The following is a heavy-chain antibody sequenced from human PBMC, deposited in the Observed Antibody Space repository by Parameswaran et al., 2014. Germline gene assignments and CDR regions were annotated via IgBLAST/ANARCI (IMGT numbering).Heavy chain of an antibody. Sequence: SQTLSLTCAVYGGSFSGYYWGWIRQPPGKGLEWIGEINHSGSTNYNPSLKSRVTISVDTSKNQFSLKLSSVTAADTAVYYCARRKGPHDYDSSGYYYDYWGQGTLVTVSS. D-gene: IGHD3-22*01. V-gene: IGHV4-34*01. J-gene: IGHJ4*02. CDR2: INHSGST. CDR1: GGSFSGYY. CDR3: ARRKGPHDYDSSGYYYDY.